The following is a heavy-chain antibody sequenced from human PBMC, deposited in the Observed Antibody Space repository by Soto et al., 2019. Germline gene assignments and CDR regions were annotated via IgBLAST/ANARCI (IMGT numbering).Heavy chain of an antibody. Sequence: EVQLVQSGSEVREPGDSLKISCKGSGYTSTSYWIGWVRQMPGKGLELMGIIYPGDSDTRYNPSFQGQVTISADKSINTAYLQWSSLNASDTAMYYCALIDRPGLDCWGQGTLVTVSS. V-gene: IGHV5-51*01. D-gene: IGHD1-1*01. J-gene: IGHJ4*02. CDR2: IYPGDSDT. CDR3: ALIDRPGLDC. CDR1: GYTSTSYW.